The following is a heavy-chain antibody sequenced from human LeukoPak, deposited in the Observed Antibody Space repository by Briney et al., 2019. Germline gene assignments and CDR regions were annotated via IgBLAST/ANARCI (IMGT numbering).Heavy chain of an antibody. D-gene: IGHD5-24*01. Sequence: GGSLRLSCAASGFTFRSYAMTWVRQAPGKGLEWVSSISGSGVSTYYADSVKGRFTISRDNSKNTLYLQMNSLRAEDTAVYYCAKLRGDGYNSFDYGGQGTLVTVSS. CDR2: ISGSGVST. CDR1: GFTFRSYA. V-gene: IGHV3-23*01. CDR3: AKLRGDGYNSFDY. J-gene: IGHJ4*02.